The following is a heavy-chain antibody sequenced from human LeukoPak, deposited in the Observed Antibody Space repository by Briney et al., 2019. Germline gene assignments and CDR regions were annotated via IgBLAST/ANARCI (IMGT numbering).Heavy chain of an antibody. CDR3: ARDSGNYDYYYFGMDV. Sequence: SGPTLVKPTQTLTLTCTFSGFSLSSSGMCVSWIRQPPGQALEWLSLIDWDDDKYYSTSLKTRLTISKDTSKNQVVLTMTNMDPVDTATYYCARDSGNYDYYYFGMDVWGQGTTVTDSS. CDR1: GFSLSSSGMC. CDR2: IDWDDDK. V-gene: IGHV2-70*01. D-gene: IGHD1-26*01. J-gene: IGHJ6*02.